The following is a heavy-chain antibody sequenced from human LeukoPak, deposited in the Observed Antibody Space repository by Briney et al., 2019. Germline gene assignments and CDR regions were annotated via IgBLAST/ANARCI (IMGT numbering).Heavy chain of an antibody. V-gene: IGHV4-59*01. J-gene: IGHJ4*02. CDR2: IFYTGTT. Sequence: SETLSLTCTVSGGSISSYYWSWIRQPPGKGLEWIGYIFYTGTTNYNFSLKSRLTISVDTSKNQFSLRLTSVTAADTAVYYCARGWGYFDYWGQGTLVTVSS. CDR1: GGSISSYY. D-gene: IGHD6-19*01. CDR3: ARGWGYFDY.